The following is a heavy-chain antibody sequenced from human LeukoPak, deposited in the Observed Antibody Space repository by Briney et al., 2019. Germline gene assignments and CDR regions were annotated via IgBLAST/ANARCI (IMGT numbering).Heavy chain of an antibody. V-gene: IGHV3-66*02. CDR3: VRVGYSYGYGDWNHFDY. CDR2: IYSGGST. D-gene: IGHD5-18*01. CDR1: GFTVSSNY. J-gene: IGHJ4*02. Sequence: GGSLRLSCAASGFTVSSNYMRWVRQAPGKGLEWVSIIYSGGSTYYADSVKGRFTISRDNSKNTLYLQMNSLRAEDTAVYFCVRVGYSYGYGDWNHFDYWGQGTLVTVSS.